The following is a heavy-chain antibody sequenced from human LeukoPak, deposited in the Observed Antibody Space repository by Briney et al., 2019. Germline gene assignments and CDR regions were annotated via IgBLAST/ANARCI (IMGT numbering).Heavy chain of an antibody. CDR3: ERDFPPPSVENWFDP. D-gene: IGHD4-23*01. CDR1: GFTFSSYW. Sequence: GGSLRLSCAASGFTFSSYWMSWVRQAPGKGLEWVANIKQDGSEKYYVDSVKGRFTISRDNAKHSLYLQMNRLRAEDTAVYYCERDFPPPSVENWFDPGGQGTRVTVSS. J-gene: IGHJ5*02. V-gene: IGHV3-7*01. CDR2: IKQDGSEK.